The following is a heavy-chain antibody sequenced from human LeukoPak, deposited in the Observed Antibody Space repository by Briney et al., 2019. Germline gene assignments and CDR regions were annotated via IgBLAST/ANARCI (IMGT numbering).Heavy chain of an antibody. J-gene: IGHJ3*02. CDR1: GGTSNSHA. CDR3: ARATSSSDAFDI. D-gene: IGHD6-6*01. Sequence: ASVKVSCKASGGTSNSHAISWVRQAPGQGLEWMGWISAYNGNTNYAQKLQGRVTMTTDTSTSTAYMELRSLRSDDTAVYYCARATSSSDAFDIWGQGTMVTVSS. CDR2: ISAYNGNT. V-gene: IGHV1-18*01.